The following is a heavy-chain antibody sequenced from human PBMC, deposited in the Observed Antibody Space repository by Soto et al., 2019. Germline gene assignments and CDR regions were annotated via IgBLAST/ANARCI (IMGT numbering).Heavy chain of an antibody. V-gene: IGHV5-51*01. CDR1: RYSFTTYW. J-gene: IGHJ4*02. Sequence: ESLKISCKGSRYSFTTYWIAWVRQRPGKGLEWMGIIYPGDSDTKYSPSFQGQVTLSVDKSINTAYLQWSSLKASDTATYYYARRRLHGYYDKSGYFDYWVQGTPVPVA. CDR2: IYPGDSDT. CDR3: ARRRLHGYYDKSGYFDY. D-gene: IGHD3-22*01.